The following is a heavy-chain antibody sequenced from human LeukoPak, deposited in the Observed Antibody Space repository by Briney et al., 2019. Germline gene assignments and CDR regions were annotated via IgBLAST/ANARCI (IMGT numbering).Heavy chain of an antibody. D-gene: IGHD5-18*01. Sequence: PGGSLRLSCAASGFTFNSYTMNWVRQAPGKGLECVSSISSSSSYIYYADSVKGRFTISRDNAKNSLYLQMNSLRAEDTAVYYCAIQGYSYGGFDYWGQGTLVTVSS. V-gene: IGHV3-21*01. CDR3: AIQGYSYGGFDY. J-gene: IGHJ4*02. CDR2: ISSSSSYI. CDR1: GFTFNSYT.